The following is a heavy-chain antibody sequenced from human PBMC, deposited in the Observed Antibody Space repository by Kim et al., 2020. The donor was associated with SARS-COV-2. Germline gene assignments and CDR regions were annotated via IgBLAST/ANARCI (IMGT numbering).Heavy chain of an antibody. J-gene: IGHJ2*01. CDR3: ARDGRQCLRKDWYFDL. CDR2: IYYSGST. V-gene: IGHV4-59*01. CDR1: GGSISSYY. D-gene: IGHD5-12*01. Sequence: SETLSLTCTVSGGSISSYYWSWIRQPPGKGLEWIGYIYYSGSTNYNPSLKSRVTISVDTSKNQFSLKLSSVTAADTAVYYCARDGRQCLRKDWYFDLWGRGTLVTFSS.